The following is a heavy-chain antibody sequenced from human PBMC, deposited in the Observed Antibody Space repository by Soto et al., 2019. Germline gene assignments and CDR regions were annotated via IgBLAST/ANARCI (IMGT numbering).Heavy chain of an antibody. CDR1: GFTFSSYA. CDR2: ISGSGGST. Sequence: EVQLLESGGGLVQPGGSLRLSCAASGFTFSSYAMSWVRQAPGKGLEWVSAISGSGGSTYYADSVKGRFTISRDNSKNTLYLQMNSLRAEDTAVYYCAKDELYYYDSSGYYDYWGQGTLVTVSS. CDR3: AKDELYYYDSSGYYDY. D-gene: IGHD3-22*01. J-gene: IGHJ4*02. V-gene: IGHV3-23*01.